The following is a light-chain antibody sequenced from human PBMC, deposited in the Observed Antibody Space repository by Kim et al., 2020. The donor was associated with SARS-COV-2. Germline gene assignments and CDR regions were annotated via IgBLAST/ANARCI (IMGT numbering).Light chain of an antibody. Sequence: QGVTVSCTGSSSNIGAGYDVPWYQQLPGTAPKLLIYGNSNRPSGVPDRFSGSKSGTSASLAITGLQAEDEADYYCQSYDSSLSGWVFGGGTKLTVL. CDR1: SSNIGAGYD. CDR2: GNS. J-gene: IGLJ3*02. V-gene: IGLV1-40*01. CDR3: QSYDSSLSGWV.